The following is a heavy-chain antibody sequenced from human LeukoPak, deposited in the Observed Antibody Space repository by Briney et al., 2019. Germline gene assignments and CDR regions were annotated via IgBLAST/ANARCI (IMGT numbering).Heavy chain of an antibody. V-gene: IGHV3-23*01. J-gene: IGHJ6*04. CDR1: GFTSSSYA. D-gene: IGHD3-10*01. Sequence: GGSLRLSCAASGFTSSSYAMSWVRQAPGKGLEWVSAISGSGGSTYYADSVKGRFTISRDNSKNTLYLQMNSLRAEDTAVYYCAKGGYYGSRRLYGMDVWGKGTTVTVSS. CDR3: AKGGYYGSRRLYGMDV. CDR2: ISGSGGST.